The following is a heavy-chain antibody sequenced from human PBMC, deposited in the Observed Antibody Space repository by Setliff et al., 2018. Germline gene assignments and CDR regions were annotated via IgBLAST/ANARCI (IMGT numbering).Heavy chain of an antibody. CDR2: ISGSGGST. D-gene: IGHD3-22*01. J-gene: IGHJ4*02. CDR3: AKAAYYYDSSTSCYVDY. CDR1: GFTFRSYA. V-gene: IGHV3-23*01. Sequence: GGSLRLSCAASGFTFRSYAMSWVRQAPGKGLEWVSAISGSGGSTYYADSVKGRFTISRDNSKNTLYLQMNSLRAEDTAVYYCAKAAYYYDSSTSCYVDYWGQGTLVTVSS.